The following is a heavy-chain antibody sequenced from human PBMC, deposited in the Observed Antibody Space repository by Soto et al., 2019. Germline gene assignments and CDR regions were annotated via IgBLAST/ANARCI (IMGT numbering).Heavy chain of an antibody. CDR3: ARRAIYGDYVGY. CDR2: IDPSQSHS. CDR1: GYSFTTFW. D-gene: IGHD4-17*01. V-gene: IGHV5-10-1*01. J-gene: IGHJ4*02. Sequence: PGESLKISCDGSGYSFTTFWIGWVRQMPGKGLEWMGRIDPSQSHSKHSPSFQGHVTISADKSISTAYLQWSSLRASDTAMYYCARRAIYGDYVGYWGQGTLVTVSS.